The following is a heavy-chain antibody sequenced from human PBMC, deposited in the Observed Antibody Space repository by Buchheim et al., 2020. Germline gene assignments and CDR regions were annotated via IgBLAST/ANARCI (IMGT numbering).Heavy chain of an antibody. CDR3: AKDHGAYCSGGACSLQDFDY. J-gene: IGHJ4*02. D-gene: IGHD2-15*01. CDR2: ISATGGGT. CDR1: EFTFNNYS. V-gene: IGHV3-23*01. Sequence: EVQLLESGGGLVQPGGSLRLSCEASEFTFNNYSMTWVRQAPGKGLEWVSSISATGGGTWYTDSVRGRFTISRDNSKNTLYLQMNTLRAEDTAVYYCAKDHGAYCSGGACSLQDFDYWGQGTL.